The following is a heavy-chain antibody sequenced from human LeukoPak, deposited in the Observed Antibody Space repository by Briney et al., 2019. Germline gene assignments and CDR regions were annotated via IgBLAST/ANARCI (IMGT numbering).Heavy chain of an antibody. Sequence: PSETLTLTCTVSGYSISDSYYWAWIRQPSGRGLEWIGRISSSGSTNYNPSLKSRVTISVDTSKNQFSLKLSSVTAADTAVYFCARGPYSYDSSGAFDIWGQGTMVTVSS. CDR2: ISSSGST. D-gene: IGHD3-22*01. CDR3: ARGPYSYDSSGAFDI. CDR1: GYSISDSYY. V-gene: IGHV4-38-2*02. J-gene: IGHJ3*02.